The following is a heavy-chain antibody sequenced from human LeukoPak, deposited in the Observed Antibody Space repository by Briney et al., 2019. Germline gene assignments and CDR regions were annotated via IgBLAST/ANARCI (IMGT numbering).Heavy chain of an antibody. CDR1: GFTFSSYG. Sequence: GGSLRLSCAASGFTFSSYGMHWVRQAPGKGLEWVAVISYDGGNKYYADSVKGRFTISRDNSKNTLYLQMNSLRAEDTAVYYCAKDTIAVAGLADYWGQGTLVTVSS. V-gene: IGHV3-30*18. CDR2: ISYDGGNK. D-gene: IGHD6-19*01. CDR3: AKDTIAVAGLADY. J-gene: IGHJ4*02.